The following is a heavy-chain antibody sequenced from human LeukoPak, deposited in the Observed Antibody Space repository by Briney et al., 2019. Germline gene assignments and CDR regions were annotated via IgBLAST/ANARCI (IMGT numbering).Heavy chain of an antibody. CDR1: GFTFNNYW. V-gene: IGHV3-74*01. Sequence: GGSLRLSCAASGFTFNNYWMHWVRQAPGKELVWVSRINSDGSSTNYADSVKGRFTISRDNAKNTLYLQMNSLRAEDTAVYYCVRVAGGNSPYYFDYWGQGTLVTVSS. CDR3: VRVAGGNSPYYFDY. J-gene: IGHJ4*02. D-gene: IGHD4-23*01. CDR2: INSDGSST.